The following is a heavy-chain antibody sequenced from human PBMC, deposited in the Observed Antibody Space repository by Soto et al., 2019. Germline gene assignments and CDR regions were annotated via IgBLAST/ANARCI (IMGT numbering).Heavy chain of an antibody. V-gene: IGHV3-30*02. J-gene: IGHJ4*02. Sequence: QVQLVESGGGVVQPGGSLRLSCATSGFAFSSYGMHWVRQAPGKGLEWVAVVRFDAINKYYADSVKGRFTISRDNSKSMVYLQMNSLRPDDTAVYYCAKLTTCGGDCYSDYWCQGPLVTVSS. CDR1: GFAFSSYG. CDR2: VRFDAINK. D-gene: IGHD2-21*02. CDR3: AKLTTCGGDCYSDY.